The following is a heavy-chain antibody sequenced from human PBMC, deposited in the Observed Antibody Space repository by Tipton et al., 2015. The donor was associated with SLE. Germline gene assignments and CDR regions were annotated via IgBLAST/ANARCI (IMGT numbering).Heavy chain of an antibody. CDR3: ARVRPPLSIFGVVKGTDYYYMDV. CDR2: INHSGST. CDR1: GGSFSGYY. V-gene: IGHV4-34*01. Sequence: TLSLTCAVYGGSFSGYYWSWLRQPPGKGLEWIGEINHSGSTNYNPSLKSRVTTSVDTSKNQFSLKLSSVTAADTAVYYCARVRPPLSIFGVVKGTDYYYMDVWGKGTTVTVSS. D-gene: IGHD3-3*01. J-gene: IGHJ6*03.